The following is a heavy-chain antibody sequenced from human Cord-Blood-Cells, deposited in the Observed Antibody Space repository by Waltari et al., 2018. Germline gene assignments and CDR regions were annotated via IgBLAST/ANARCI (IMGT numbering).Heavy chain of an antibody. CDR2: ISSSSSYI. CDR3: ARVGVGATTAFDI. D-gene: IGHD1-26*01. CDR1: GFTFSSYS. J-gene: IGHJ3*02. Sequence: EVQLVESGGGLVKPGGSLRLSCAASGFTFSSYSMNWVRQAPGKGLEWVSSISSSSSYIYYADAVKGRFTISRDNAKNSLYLQMNSLRAEDTAVYYCARVGVGATTAFDIWGQGTMVTVSS. V-gene: IGHV3-21*01.